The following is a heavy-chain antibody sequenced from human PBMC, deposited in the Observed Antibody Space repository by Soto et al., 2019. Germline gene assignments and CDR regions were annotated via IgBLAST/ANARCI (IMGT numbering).Heavy chain of an antibody. CDR3: AKSPGDGYDYGWYFDP. CDR1: GFTFSSYA. CDR2: ISGSGGST. Sequence: EVQLLESGGGLVQPGGSLRLSCAASGFTFSSYAMSWVRQAPGKGLEWVSAISGSGGSTYYADSVKGRFTISRDNSKNTLYLQMNSLRAEDTAVYYCAKSPGDGYDYGWYFDPWGRGTLVTVSS. V-gene: IGHV3-23*01. D-gene: IGHD5-12*01. J-gene: IGHJ2*01.